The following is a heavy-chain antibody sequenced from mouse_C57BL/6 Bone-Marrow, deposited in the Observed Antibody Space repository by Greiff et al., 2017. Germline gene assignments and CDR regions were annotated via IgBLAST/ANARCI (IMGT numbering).Heavy chain of an antibody. J-gene: IGHJ4*01. V-gene: IGHV5-12*01. CDR3: ARMYDYDRYYYAMDY. CDR1: GFTFSDYY. Sequence: EVNLVESGGGLVQPGGSLKLSCAASGFTFSDYYMYWVRQTPEKRLEWVAYISNGGGSTYYPDTVKGRFTISRDNAKNTLYLQMSRLKSEDTAMYYCARMYDYDRYYYAMDYWGQGTSVTVSS. D-gene: IGHD2-4*01. CDR2: ISNGGGST.